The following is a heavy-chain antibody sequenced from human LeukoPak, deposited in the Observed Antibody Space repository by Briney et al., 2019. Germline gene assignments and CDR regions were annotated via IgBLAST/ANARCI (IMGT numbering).Heavy chain of an antibody. CDR1: GYTFTNYG. D-gene: IGHD3-22*01. CDR2: ISGYNGHT. CDR3: ARGSTARYYYDSSGYYRGAFDY. J-gene: IGHJ4*02. V-gene: IGHV1-18*01. Sequence: ASVKVSCKASGYTFTNYGISWVRQAPEQGLEWMGWISGYNGHTNYAQKLQGRVTMTTDTSTSTAYMELRSLRSDDTAVYYCARGSTARYYYDSSGYYRGAFDYWGQGTLVTVSS.